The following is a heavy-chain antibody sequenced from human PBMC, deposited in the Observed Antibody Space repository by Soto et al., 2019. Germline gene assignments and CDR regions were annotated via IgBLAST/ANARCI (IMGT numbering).Heavy chain of an antibody. Sequence: PGGSLRLSCAASGFIFSRSGMNWVRQAPGKGLEWVAIISYDGSNKYYADSVKGRFTISRDNSKNTLYLQMNSLRAEDTAVYYCAKDQGHYYYGMDVWGQGTTVTVYS. CDR2: ISYDGSNK. CDR3: AKDQGHYYYGMDV. J-gene: IGHJ6*02. CDR1: GFIFSRSG. V-gene: IGHV3-30*18.